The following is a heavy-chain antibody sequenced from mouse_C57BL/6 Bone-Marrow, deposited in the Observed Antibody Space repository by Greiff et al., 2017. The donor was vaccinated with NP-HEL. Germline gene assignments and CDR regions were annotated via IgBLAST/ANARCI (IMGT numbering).Heavy chain of an antibody. J-gene: IGHJ1*03. CDR2: IDPANGNT. CDR1: GFNIKNTY. V-gene: IGHV14-3*01. Sequence: EVQLQQSVAELVRPGASVKLSCTASGFNIKNTYMHWVKQRPEQGLEWIGRIDPANGNTKYAPKFQGKATITADTSSNPAYLQLSSLTSEDTAIYYYARRFYYYASSYYWYFDVWGTGTTVTVSS. CDR3: ARRFYYYASSYYWYFDV. D-gene: IGHD1-1*01.